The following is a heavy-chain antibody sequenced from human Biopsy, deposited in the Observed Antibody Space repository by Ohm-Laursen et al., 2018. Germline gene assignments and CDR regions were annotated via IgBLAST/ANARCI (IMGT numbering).Heavy chain of an antibody. D-gene: IGHD1-1*01. V-gene: IGHV1-24*01. CDR2: FAPENGKT. CDR1: GYTLNELS. CDR3: AADINVWNVNY. J-gene: IGHJ4*02. Sequence: ASVKVSCNVSGYTLNELSMHWVRQVPGKGLEWMGGFAPENGKTVYAQNFQARVSLTEDTSTDTAYMELRSLRSEDTAVCYCAADINVWNVNYWGQGTQVTVSS.